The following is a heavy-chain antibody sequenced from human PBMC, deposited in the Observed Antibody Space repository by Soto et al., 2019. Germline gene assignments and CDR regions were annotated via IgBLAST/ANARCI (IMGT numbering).Heavy chain of an antibody. D-gene: IGHD2-21*02. J-gene: IGHJ4*02. V-gene: IGHV1-58*01. Sequence: SVKVSCKASGFTFTSSAVQWVRQARGQRLEWIGWIVVGSGNTNYAQKFQERVTITRDMSTSTAYMELSSLRSEDTAVYYCAADPTYCGGDCYYFDYWGQGTLVTVSX. CDR3: AADPTYCGGDCYYFDY. CDR1: GFTFTSSA. CDR2: IVVGSGNT.